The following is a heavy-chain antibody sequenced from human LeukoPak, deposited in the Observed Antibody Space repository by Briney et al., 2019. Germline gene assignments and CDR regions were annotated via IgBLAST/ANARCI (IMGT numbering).Heavy chain of an antibody. V-gene: IGHV3-23*01. CDR1: GFTFSNYA. Sequence: GGSLRLSCAASGFTFSNYAMSWVRQAPGKGLEWVSAISGSGDNTYYADSVKGRFTISRDNSKNTLYLQMNSLRAEDTAVYYCARGGYYDSSGYSLFDYWGQGTLVTVSS. J-gene: IGHJ4*02. CDR2: ISGSGDNT. D-gene: IGHD3-22*01. CDR3: ARGGYYDSSGYSLFDY.